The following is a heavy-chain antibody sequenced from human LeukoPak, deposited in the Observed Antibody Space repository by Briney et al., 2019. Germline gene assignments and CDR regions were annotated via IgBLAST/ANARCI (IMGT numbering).Heavy chain of an antibody. CDR3: ARDYYDSSASATFDY. D-gene: IGHD3-22*01. CDR1: GFTFSTYT. V-gene: IGHV3-21*06. CDR2: IASDTTYM. Sequence: GGSLRHSCEASGFTFSTYTVNWVRQAPGKGLEWVSSIASDTTYMKYADSVKGRFSVSRDNAKNSVFLEMKSLRADDTAVYFCARDYYDSSASATFDYWARGTLVTVSS. J-gene: IGHJ4*02.